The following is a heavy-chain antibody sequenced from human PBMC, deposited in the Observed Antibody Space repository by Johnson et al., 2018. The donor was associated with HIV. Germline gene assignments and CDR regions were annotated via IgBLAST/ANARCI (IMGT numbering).Heavy chain of an antibody. Sequence: VQLVESGGGLIQPGGSLRLSCVASGFTVISNHMSWVRQAPGKGLEWVSVIYSGDSTNYADSVTGRFTISRDNSKNTLYLQMNSLRAEDTAVYYCARDGGSTRGDAFDIWGQGTMVTVSS. D-gene: IGHD1-26*01. CDR1: GFTVISNH. V-gene: IGHV3-66*03. CDR2: IYSGDST. CDR3: ARDGGSTRGDAFDI. J-gene: IGHJ3*02.